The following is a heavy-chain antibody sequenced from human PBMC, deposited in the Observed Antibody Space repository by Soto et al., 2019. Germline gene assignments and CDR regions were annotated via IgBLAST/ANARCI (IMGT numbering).Heavy chain of an antibody. CDR1: GGTFSSYA. J-gene: IGHJ4*02. V-gene: IGHV1-69*13. D-gene: IGHD1-26*01. CDR3: ARDPESYSGSYSSYYFDY. CDR2: IIPIFGTA. Sequence: GASVKVSCKASGGTFSSYAISWVRQAPGQGLEWMGGIIPIFGTANYAQKFQGRVTITADESTSTAYMELSSLRSEDTAVYYCARDPESYSGSYSSYYFDYWGQGTLVTVSS.